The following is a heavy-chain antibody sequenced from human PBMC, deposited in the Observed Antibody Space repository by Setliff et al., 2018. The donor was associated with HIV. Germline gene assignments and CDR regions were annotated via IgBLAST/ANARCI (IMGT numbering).Heavy chain of an antibody. V-gene: IGHV4-38-2*01. D-gene: IGHD1-1*01. Sequence: LSLTCAVSGYSISSGYYWSWIRQPPGKGLEWIGYIYHSGSSNSNPSLKSRVTISGDTSKNQFSLKLSSVTAADTAVYYCARIPTNITPNGFDIWGQGTMVTVSS. CDR3: ARIPTNITPNGFDI. CDR1: GYSISSGYY. CDR2: IYHSGSS. J-gene: IGHJ3*02.